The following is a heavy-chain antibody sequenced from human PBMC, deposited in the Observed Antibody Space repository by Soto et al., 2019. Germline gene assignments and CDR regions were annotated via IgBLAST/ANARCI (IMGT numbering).Heavy chain of an antibody. CDR2: ISGDGTGT. J-gene: IGHJ5*02. CDR1: GFIFRNYG. CDR3: VFYDVLTGYDH. Sequence: GGSLRLSCAGSGFIFRNYGMSWVRQAPGKGLEWVSAISGDGTGTYYADSVKGRFAISRDNSRNTLYLQMSSLRAEDTALYYCVFYDVLTGYDHWGQGTLVTVSS. V-gene: IGHV3-23*01. D-gene: IGHD3-9*01.